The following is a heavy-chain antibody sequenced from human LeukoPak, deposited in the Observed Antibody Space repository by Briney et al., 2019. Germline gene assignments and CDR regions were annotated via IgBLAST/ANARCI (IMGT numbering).Heavy chain of an antibody. Sequence: GGSLRLSCAASGFTFSSYSMNWVRQAPGKGLEWVGRIGRKGNSYTTEYAASVKGRFTISRDDSKNSPYVQMNSLKIEDTAVYYCASVSHKTGGNADYWGQGTLVTVSS. D-gene: IGHD7-27*01. V-gene: IGHV3-72*01. CDR3: ASVSHKTGGNADY. J-gene: IGHJ4*02. CDR2: IGRKGNSYTT. CDR1: GFTFSSYS.